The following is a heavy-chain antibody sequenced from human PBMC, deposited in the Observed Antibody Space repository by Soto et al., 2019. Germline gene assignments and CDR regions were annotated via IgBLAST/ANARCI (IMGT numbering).Heavy chain of an antibody. CDR2: ISSYGGST. CDR1: GFTFSSYA. CDR3: ARVIYGSGSCCAFDI. D-gene: IGHD3-10*01. J-gene: IGHJ3*02. Sequence: EVQLVESGGGLVQPGGSLRLSCAASGFTFSSYAMHWVRQAPGKGLEYVSAISSYGGSTYYANSVKGRFTISRDNSKNTLYLQMGSLRAEDMAVYYCARVIYGSGSCCAFDIWGQGTMVTVSS. V-gene: IGHV3-64*01.